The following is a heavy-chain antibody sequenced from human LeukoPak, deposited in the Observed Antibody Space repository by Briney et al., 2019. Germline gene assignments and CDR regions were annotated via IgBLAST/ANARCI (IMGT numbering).Heavy chain of an antibody. CDR1: GFTVSSSY. CDR2: VYVGGST. CDR3: ARAMTTVTTFDY. Sequence: GGSLRLSCAASGFTVSSSYMSWVRQAPGKGLEWVSVVYVGGSTYYADSVKGRFTISRDNSKNTLYLQMNSLRAQDTAVYYCARAMTTVTTFDYWGQGTLVTVSS. J-gene: IGHJ4*02. V-gene: IGHV3-66*01. D-gene: IGHD4-17*01.